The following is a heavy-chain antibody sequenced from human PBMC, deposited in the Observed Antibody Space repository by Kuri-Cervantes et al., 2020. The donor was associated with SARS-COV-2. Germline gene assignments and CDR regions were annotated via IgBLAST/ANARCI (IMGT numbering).Heavy chain of an antibody. J-gene: IGHJ4*02. Sequence: ASVKVSCKASGYTFTSYGISWVRQAPGQGLEWMGWINPNSGGTNYAQKFQGRVTMTRDTSISTAYMELSRLRSDDTAVYYCARGLTLEGDSYGYHYWGQGTLVTDSS. CDR3: ARGLTLEGDSYGYHY. CDR2: INPNSGGT. CDR1: GYTFTSYG. V-gene: IGHV1-2*02. D-gene: IGHD5-18*01.